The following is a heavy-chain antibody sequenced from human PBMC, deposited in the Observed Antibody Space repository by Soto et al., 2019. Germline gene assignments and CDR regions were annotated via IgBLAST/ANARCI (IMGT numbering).Heavy chain of an antibody. J-gene: IGHJ5*02. D-gene: IGHD1-26*01. Sequence: SETLSLTCTVSGGSISSYYWSWIRQPPGKGLEWIGYIYYSGSSNYNPSPKSRVTISVDASKNQFSLKLSSVTAADTAVYYCARVGRGSGSPFDPWGQGTLVTVSS. CDR1: GGSISSYY. CDR2: IYYSGSS. CDR3: ARVGRGSGSPFDP. V-gene: IGHV4-59*01.